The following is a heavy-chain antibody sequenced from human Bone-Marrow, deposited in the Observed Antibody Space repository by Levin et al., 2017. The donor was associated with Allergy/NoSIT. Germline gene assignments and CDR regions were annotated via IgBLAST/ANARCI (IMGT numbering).Heavy chain of an antibody. J-gene: IGHJ4*02. V-gene: IGHV3-33*01. CDR1: GFPFNSYV. Sequence: SCVASGFPFNSYVMHWVRQAPGKGLEWVALIWHDRSNENYAESVRGRFTISRDNSKNSLYLEMSSLRVEDTAFYYCTRGDSYFDLWGQGTLVTVSS. CDR2: IWHDRSNE. D-gene: IGHD2-21*02. CDR3: TRGDSYFDL.